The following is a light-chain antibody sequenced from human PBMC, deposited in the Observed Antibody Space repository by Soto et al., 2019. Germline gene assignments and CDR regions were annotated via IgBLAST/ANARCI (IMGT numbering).Light chain of an antibody. CDR2: GVS. CDR3: TSYAGSDNVI. Sequence: QSALTQPPSASGSPGQSVTISCSGTSSDVGGYNYVSWYQQYPGKAPKLMIYGVSERPSGVPDRFSGSKSGNTASLTVSGLQAEDEADYYCTSYAGSDNVIFGGGTQLTVL. CDR1: SSDVGGYNY. V-gene: IGLV2-8*01. J-gene: IGLJ2*01.